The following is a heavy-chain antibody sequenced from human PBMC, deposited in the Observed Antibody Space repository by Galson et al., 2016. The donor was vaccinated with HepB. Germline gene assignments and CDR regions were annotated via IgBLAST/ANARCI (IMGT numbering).Heavy chain of an antibody. Sequence: SLRLSCAASEFIFSDFAFSWVRQAPGKGLEWLSSISGSGNTNYADPVKGRFIISRDNPKGTLYLEMNSLRAEDTAIYYCARYSSAWSLDTWGQGTLVTVSS. CDR1: EFIFSDFA. D-gene: IGHD6-19*01. CDR2: ISGSGNT. J-gene: IGHJ5*02. CDR3: ARYSSAWSLDT. V-gene: IGHV3-23*01.